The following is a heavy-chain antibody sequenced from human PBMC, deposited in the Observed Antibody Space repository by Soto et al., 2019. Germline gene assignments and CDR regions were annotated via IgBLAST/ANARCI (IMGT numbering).Heavy chain of an antibody. CDR1: GFPFSTYP. D-gene: IGHD4-4*01. Sequence: EVELMESGGGLVQPGGSLRLSCAASGFPFSTYPMNWVRQVPGKGLEWVSGISGSGISTFYADSVKGQFTISRDNSKNTVYLQMNRLRAEDTALYYCVKLPVTTASYYYFGMDVWGQGTTVTVSS. CDR3: VKLPVTTASYYYFGMDV. V-gene: IGHV3-23*01. J-gene: IGHJ6*02. CDR2: ISGSGIST.